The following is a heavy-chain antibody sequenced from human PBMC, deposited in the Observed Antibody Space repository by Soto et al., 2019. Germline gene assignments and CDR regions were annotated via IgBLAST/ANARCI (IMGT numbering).Heavy chain of an antibody. CDR1: GYTFTTYD. CDR3: ARERKFYFWSKCLDV. D-gene: IGHD3-3*01. Sequence: VASVKVSCKASGYTFTTYDINWVRQAPGQGLEWLGWMDPNSGSTGYAQNFQGRITMTRNISTNTAHMELSSLQSEDTAVYYCARERKFYFWSKCLDVWGQGTTVTVSS. J-gene: IGHJ6*02. CDR2: MDPNSGST. V-gene: IGHV1-8*01.